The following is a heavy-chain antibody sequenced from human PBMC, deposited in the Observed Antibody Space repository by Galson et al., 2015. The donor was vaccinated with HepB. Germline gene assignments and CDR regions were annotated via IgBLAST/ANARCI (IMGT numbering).Heavy chain of an antibody. CDR3: ARGWGGYSYGLPGY. Sequence: SLRLSCAASGFTFSSYWMHWVRQAPGKGLVWVSRINSDGSTTTCADSVKGRFTISRDNAKNTLYLQMNSLRAEDTAVYYCARGWGGYSYGLPGYWGQGTLVTVSS. J-gene: IGHJ4*02. CDR2: INSDGSTT. V-gene: IGHV3-74*01. CDR1: GFTFSSYW. D-gene: IGHD5-18*01.